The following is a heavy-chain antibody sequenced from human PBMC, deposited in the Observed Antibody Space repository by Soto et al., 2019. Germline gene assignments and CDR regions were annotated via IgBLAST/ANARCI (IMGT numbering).Heavy chain of an antibody. J-gene: IGHJ3*02. CDR2: ISYDGSNK. V-gene: IGHV3-30-3*01. Sequence: LRLSCAASGFTFSSYAMHWVRQAPGKGLEWVAVISYDGSNKYYADSVKGRFTISRDNSKNTLYLQMNSLRAEDTAVYYCARGPLYYYDSSPDAFDIWGQGTMVTVSS. D-gene: IGHD3-22*01. CDR3: ARGPLYYYDSSPDAFDI. CDR1: GFTFSSYA.